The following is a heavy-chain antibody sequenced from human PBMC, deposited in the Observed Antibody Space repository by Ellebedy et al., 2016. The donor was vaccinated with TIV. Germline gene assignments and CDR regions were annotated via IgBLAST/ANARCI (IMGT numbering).Heavy chain of an antibody. J-gene: IGHJ4*02. CDR3: ARDVFFGLFD. CDR2: IGTTTGSI. CDR1: GFTLSSFS. D-gene: IGHD3/OR15-3a*01. Sequence: GESLKISCTASGFTLSSFSMNWVRQAPGKGLEWLSYIGTTTGSISYADSAKGQFTISRDNAKNSLHLQMNSLRDEDTAVYYCARDVFFGLFDWGQGTLVTVSS. V-gene: IGHV3-48*02.